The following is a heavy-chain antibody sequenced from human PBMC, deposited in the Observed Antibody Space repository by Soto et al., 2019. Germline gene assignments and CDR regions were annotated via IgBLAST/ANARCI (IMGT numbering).Heavy chain of an antibody. CDR1: GGSISSGGYY. CDR2: IYYSGST. D-gene: IGHD6-13*01. V-gene: IGHV4-31*03. Sequence: SETLSLTCTVSGGSISSGGYYWSWIRQHPGKGLEWIGYIYYSGSTYYNPSLKSRVTISVDTSKNQFSLKLSSVTAADTAVYYCARAPYSSGWFTSSYYFDSWGQGIMVTVYS. J-gene: IGHJ4*02. CDR3: ARAPYSSGWFTSSYYFDS.